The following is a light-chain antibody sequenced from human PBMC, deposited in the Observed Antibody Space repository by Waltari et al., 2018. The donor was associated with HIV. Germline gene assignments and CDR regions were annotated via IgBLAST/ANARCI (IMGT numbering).Light chain of an antibody. CDR3: AAWDDNLRGV. Sequence: QSVLTHPPSASGTPGQRVTISCSGSSSITGRHFVTWYQQLPRTAPKLLLYRSYQRPSVVPDRFSGSKSGSSASLAISGLRSEDEAVYYCAAWDDNLRGVFGGGTKLTVL. CDR2: RSY. CDR1: SSITGRHF. V-gene: IGLV1-47*01. J-gene: IGLJ2*01.